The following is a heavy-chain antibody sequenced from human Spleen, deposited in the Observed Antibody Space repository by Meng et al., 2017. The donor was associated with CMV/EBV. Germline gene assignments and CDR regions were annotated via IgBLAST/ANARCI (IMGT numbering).Heavy chain of an antibody. CDR2: IGPDNGLT. CDR1: GYRFTDYG. Sequence: ASVKVSCKASGYRFTDYGIAWVRQAPGQGLKWMGWIGPDNGLTNYAQEFQGRVTMTRDTSTATVYMELRSLRSEDTAVDYCARDDGYLKSRYYYYYRMDVWGQGTTVTVSS. J-gene: IGHJ6*02. V-gene: IGHV1-18*01. CDR3: ARDDGYLKSRYYYYYRMDV. D-gene: IGHD3-22*01.